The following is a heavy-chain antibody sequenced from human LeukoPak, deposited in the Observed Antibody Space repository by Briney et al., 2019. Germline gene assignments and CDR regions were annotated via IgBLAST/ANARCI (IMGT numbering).Heavy chain of an antibody. CDR1: GGSISSSSYY. J-gene: IGHJ4*02. V-gene: IGHV4-39*07. D-gene: IGHD1/OR15-1a*01. Sequence: SETLSLTCTVSGGSISSSSYYWSWIRQPPGKGLEWIASINYSGSTYFNPSLKSRVTISIDTSTNQFSLKLNSVTAADTAVYYCARYYIIGTFHFDYWGQETLVTVSS. CDR3: ARYYIIGTFHFDY. CDR2: INYSGST.